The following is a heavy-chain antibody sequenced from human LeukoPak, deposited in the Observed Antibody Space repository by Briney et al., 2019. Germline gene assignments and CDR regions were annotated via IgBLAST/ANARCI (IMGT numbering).Heavy chain of an antibody. Sequence: GGSLRLSCAVSGFAFSSYWMHWVRQAPGKGLVWVSRINSDGSSTNYADSVKGRFTISRDNAKNTLYLQMNSLRAEDTAVYFCVSGHSSGFAWGQGTLVTVSS. CDR2: INSDGSST. CDR3: VSGHSSGFA. D-gene: IGHD6-19*01. V-gene: IGHV3-74*01. CDR1: GFAFSSYW. J-gene: IGHJ5*02.